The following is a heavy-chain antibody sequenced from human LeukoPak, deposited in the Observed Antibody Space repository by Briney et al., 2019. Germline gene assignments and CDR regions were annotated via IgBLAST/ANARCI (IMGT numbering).Heavy chain of an antibody. CDR1: GYTFTSYG. Sequence: ASVKVSCKASGYTFTSYGISWVRQAPGQGLEWMGWISAYNGNTNYAQKLQGRVTMTTDTSTSTAYMELRSLRSDDTVMYYCARADIVILPAAVGGGYFDLWGRGTLVTVSS. CDR2: ISAYNGNT. D-gene: IGHD2-2*01. J-gene: IGHJ2*01. CDR3: ARADIVILPAAVGGGYFDL. V-gene: IGHV1-18*04.